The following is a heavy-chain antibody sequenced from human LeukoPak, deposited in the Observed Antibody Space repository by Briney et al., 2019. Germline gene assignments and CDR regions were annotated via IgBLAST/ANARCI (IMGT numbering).Heavy chain of an antibody. V-gene: IGHV4-59*01. CDR1: GGSISSYY. Sequence: PSETLSLTCTVSGGSISSYYWSWIRQPPGKGLEWIGYFYYSGSTNYNPSLKSRVTISVDTSKNQFSLKLSSVTAADTAVYYCARAHLHGYCGGDCSDYWGQGTLVTVSS. CDR3: ARAHLHGYCGGDCSDY. J-gene: IGHJ4*02. D-gene: IGHD2-21*01. CDR2: FYYSGST.